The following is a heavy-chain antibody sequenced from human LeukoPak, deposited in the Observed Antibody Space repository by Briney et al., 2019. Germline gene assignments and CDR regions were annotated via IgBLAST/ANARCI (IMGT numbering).Heavy chain of an antibody. Sequence: PGRSLRLSCAASGFTFDDYAMHWVRQAPGKGLEWVSGISWNSGSIGYADSAKGRFTISRDNAKNSLYLQMNSLRAEDTALYYCAKSGPDDYGDSPVPYYFDYWGQGTLVTVSS. CDR2: ISWNSGSI. CDR3: AKSGPDDYGDSPVPYYFDY. D-gene: IGHD4-17*01. J-gene: IGHJ4*02. CDR1: GFTFDDYA. V-gene: IGHV3-9*01.